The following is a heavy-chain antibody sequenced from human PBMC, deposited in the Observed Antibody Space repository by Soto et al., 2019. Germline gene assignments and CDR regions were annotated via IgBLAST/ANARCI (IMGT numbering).Heavy chain of an antibody. J-gene: IGHJ4*02. CDR1: GYGFTTYG. CDR2: ISAHNGNT. V-gene: IGHV1-18*01. D-gene: IGHD1-1*01. Sequence: QVHLVQSGAEVKKPGASVKVSCKGSGYGFTTYGITWVRQAPGQGLEWMAWISAHNGNTNYAQKLQGRVTVTRDTSTSTPYMELRSLRSYDTAVYYCARGRYGDYWGQGALVTVSS. CDR3: ARGRYGDY.